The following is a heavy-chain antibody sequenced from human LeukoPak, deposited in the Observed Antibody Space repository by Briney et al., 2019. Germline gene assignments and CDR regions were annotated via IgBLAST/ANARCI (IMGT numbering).Heavy chain of an antibody. D-gene: IGHD3-10*01. Sequence: PSETLSLTCTVSGGSISSSSYYWGWIRQPPGKGREWIGSIHYSGSTYYNPSLKSRFTISVDTSKNQFSLKLSSVTAADTAVYYCARRKYGSGSYYFYYYMDVWGKGTTVTVSS. CDR1: GGSISSSSYY. CDR3: ARRKYGSGSYYFYYYMDV. V-gene: IGHV4-39*01. J-gene: IGHJ6*03. CDR2: IHYSGST.